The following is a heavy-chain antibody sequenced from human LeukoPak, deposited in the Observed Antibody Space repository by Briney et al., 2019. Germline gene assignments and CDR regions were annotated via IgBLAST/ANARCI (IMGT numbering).Heavy chain of an antibody. CDR3: ARDMVWGWSRPEFDY. D-gene: IGHD3-10*01. V-gene: IGHV1-18*01. J-gene: IGHJ4*02. CDR2: ISAYNGNT. Sequence: ASVKVSCKASGYTFTSYGISWVRQAPGQGLEWMGWISAYNGNTNYAQKLQGRVTMTTDTSTSTAYMELRSLRSDDTAVYYCARDMVWGWSRPEFDYWGQGTLVTVSS. CDR1: GYTFTSYG.